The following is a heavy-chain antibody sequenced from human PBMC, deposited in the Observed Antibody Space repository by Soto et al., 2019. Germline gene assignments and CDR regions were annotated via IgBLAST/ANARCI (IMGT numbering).Heavy chain of an antibody. J-gene: IGHJ6*02. CDR2: SSGIGGGT. Sequence: GGSLSLSCAASGFTFSSYAMSWVRQAPGKGLEWVSASSGIGGGTYYSDSVKGRFTTPRTNPKNTLYRQRNSLRAEDTAVYYCARCSEELLPYYYTGMDVWGQGTTVTVSS. CDR3: ARCSEELLPYYYTGMDV. V-gene: IGHV3-23*01. CDR1: GFTFSSYA. D-gene: IGHD2-15*01.